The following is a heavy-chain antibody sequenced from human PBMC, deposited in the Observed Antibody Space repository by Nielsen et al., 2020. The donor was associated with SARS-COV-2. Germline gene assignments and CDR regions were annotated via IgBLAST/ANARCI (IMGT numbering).Heavy chain of an antibody. CDR2: INAGNGNT. CDR1: GYTFTSYA. CDR3: ARVMRYYYDSSGYYYYFDY. Sequence: ASVKVSCKASGYTFTSYAMHWVRQAPGQRLEWMGWINAGNGNTKYSQKFQGRVTITRDTSASTAYMELSSLRSEDTAVYYCARVMRYYYDSSGYYYYFDYWGQGTLVTVSS. D-gene: IGHD3-22*01. V-gene: IGHV1-3*01. J-gene: IGHJ4*02.